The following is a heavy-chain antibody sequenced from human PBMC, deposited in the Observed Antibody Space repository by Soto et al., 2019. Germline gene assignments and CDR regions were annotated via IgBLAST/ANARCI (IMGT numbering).Heavy chain of an antibody. Sequence: QVQLVQSGAEVKKPGASVKVSCKASGYTFTSYAMHWVRQAPGQRLERMGWINAGNGNTKYSQKFQGRVTITRDTSASTAYTELSRLRSEDTVVYYCAGTPYGDYYYGMDVWGQGTTVTVSS. D-gene: IGHD4-17*01. CDR1: GYTFTSYA. CDR2: INAGNGNT. V-gene: IGHV1-3*01. CDR3: AGTPYGDYYYGMDV. J-gene: IGHJ6*02.